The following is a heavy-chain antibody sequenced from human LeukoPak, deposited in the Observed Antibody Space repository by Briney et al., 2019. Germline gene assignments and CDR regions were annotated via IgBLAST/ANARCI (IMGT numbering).Heavy chain of an antibody. CDR1: GFTVSRNY. CDR2: IYNGGDT. V-gene: IGHV3-53*01. D-gene: IGHD3-22*01. J-gene: IGHJ4*02. Sequence: PGGSLRLSCAASGFTVSRNYMSWVRQAPGKGLEWVSVIYNGGDTYYADSVKGRFTISRDNSKNTLYPQMNSLRAEDTAMYYCARNYYDSSGYYYTIDYWGQGTLVTVSS. CDR3: ARNYYDSSGYYYTIDY.